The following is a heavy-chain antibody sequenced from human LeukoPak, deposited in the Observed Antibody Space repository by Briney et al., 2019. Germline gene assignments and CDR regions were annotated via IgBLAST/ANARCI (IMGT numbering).Heavy chain of an antibody. Sequence: ASVKVSCKASGYTFTGYYMHWVRQAPGQGLEWMGWISAYNGNTNYAQNLQGRVTMTTDTSTSTAYMELRSLRSDDTAVYYCARAYDSSGYPFDPWGQGTLVTVSS. CDR3: ARAYDSSGYPFDP. CDR2: ISAYNGNT. J-gene: IGHJ5*02. D-gene: IGHD3-22*01. CDR1: GYTFTGYY. V-gene: IGHV1-18*04.